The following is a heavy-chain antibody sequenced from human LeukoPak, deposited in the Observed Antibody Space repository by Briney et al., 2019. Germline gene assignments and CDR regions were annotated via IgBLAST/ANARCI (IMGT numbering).Heavy chain of an antibody. V-gene: IGHV4-39*07. Sequence: SETLSLTCTVSGGSISSSSYYWGWIRQPPGKGLEWIGEINHSGSTNYNPSLKSRVTISVDTSKNQFSLKLSSVTAADTAVYYCARGRGAYYDFWSGYQLTPGAVDYWGQGTLVTVSS. CDR3: ARGRGAYYDFWSGYQLTPGAVDY. CDR2: INHSGST. J-gene: IGHJ4*02. CDR1: GGSISSSSYY. D-gene: IGHD3-3*01.